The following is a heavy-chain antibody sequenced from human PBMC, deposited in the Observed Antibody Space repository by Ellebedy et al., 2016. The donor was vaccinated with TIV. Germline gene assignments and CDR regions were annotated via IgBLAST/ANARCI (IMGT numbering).Heavy chain of an antibody. J-gene: IGHJ4*02. Sequence: MPSETLSLTCTVSGGSISNRDYYWNWIRQPPGKGLEWIGSIYYSGRAYYNPSLKSRVTVSVDTSKNQFPLNLSSVTAADTAVYYCARDPARPRGRFDNWGQGTLVTVSS. CDR1: GGSISNRDYY. CDR3: ARDPARPRGRFDN. V-gene: IGHV4-39*06. CDR2: IYYSGRA.